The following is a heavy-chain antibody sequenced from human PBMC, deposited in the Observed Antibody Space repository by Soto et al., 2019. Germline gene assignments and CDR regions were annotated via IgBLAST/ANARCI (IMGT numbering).Heavy chain of an antibody. D-gene: IGHD3-16*01. V-gene: IGHV1-69*13. Sequence: SVKVSCKASGGSFGSSAISWVRQAPAQGLEWMGEIIPVFDKANYAQNFQGRLTITADEPTGTVFMQLSSLRSEDTAAYFCARLRRDWGDAFDLWGLGTLVTVSS. CDR1: GGSFGSSA. CDR3: ARLRRDWGDAFDL. J-gene: IGHJ3*01. CDR2: IIPVFDKA.